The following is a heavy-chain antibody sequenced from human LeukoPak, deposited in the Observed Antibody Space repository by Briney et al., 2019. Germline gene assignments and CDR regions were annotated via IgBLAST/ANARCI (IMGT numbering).Heavy chain of an antibody. CDR1: GFTFSTYS. V-gene: IGHV3-21*01. CDR2: ISSSSRYI. Sequence: GGFLRLSCAASGFTFSTYSMNWVRQAPGKGLEWVSSISSSSRYIYYADSVKGRFTISRDNAKNSLYLQMNSLRAEDTAVFYCARDLYGDYAFDMWGQGTLVTVSS. CDR3: ARDLYGDYAFDM. J-gene: IGHJ3*02. D-gene: IGHD4-17*01.